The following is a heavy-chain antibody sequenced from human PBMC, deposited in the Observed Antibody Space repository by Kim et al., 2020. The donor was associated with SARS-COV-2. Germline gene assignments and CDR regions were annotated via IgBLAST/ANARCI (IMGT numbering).Heavy chain of an antibody. J-gene: IGHJ6*02. D-gene: IGHD3-22*01. CDR1: GYTFTSYD. CDR3: ARDGGLYDSSGYWVGGHYYYGMDV. Sequence: ASVKVSCKASGYTFTSYDINWVRQATGQGLEWMGWMNPNSGNTGYAQKFQGRVTMTRNTSISTAYMELSSLRSEDTAVYYCARDGGLYDSSGYWVGGHYYYGMDVWGQGTTVTVSS. CDR2: MNPNSGNT. V-gene: IGHV1-8*01.